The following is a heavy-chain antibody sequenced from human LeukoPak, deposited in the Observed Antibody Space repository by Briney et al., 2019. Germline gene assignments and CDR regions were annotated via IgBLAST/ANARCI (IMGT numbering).Heavy chain of an antibody. D-gene: IGHD3-9*01. CDR2: IYYSGST. CDR3: ARVVLRYFDWLPIYYFDY. Sequence: SETLSLTCTVSGGSISSYYWSWIRQPPGKGLEWIGYIYYSGSTNYNPSLKSRVTISVDTSKNQFSLKLSSVTAADTAVYYCARVVLRYFDWLPIYYFDYWGQGTLVTVSS. V-gene: IGHV4-59*12. CDR1: GGSISSYY. J-gene: IGHJ4*02.